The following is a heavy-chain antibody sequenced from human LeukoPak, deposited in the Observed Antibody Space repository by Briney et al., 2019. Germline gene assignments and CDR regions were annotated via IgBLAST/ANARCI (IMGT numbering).Heavy chain of an antibody. D-gene: IGHD2-2*01. Sequence: TGGSLRLSCAASGFTFSNYGMHWVRQAPGKGLEWVAVISYDGSNKYYADSVKGRFAISRDNSKNTPYLQMNSLRAEDTAVYYCAKAYGYCTTTSCSHEEFDYWGQGTLVTVSS. V-gene: IGHV3-30*18. CDR1: GFTFSNYG. CDR3: AKAYGYCTTTSCSHEEFDY. J-gene: IGHJ4*02. CDR2: ISYDGSNK.